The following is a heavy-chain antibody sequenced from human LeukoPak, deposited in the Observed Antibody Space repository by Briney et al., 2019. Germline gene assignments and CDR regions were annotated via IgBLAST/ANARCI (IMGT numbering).Heavy chain of an antibody. Sequence: GGSLRLSCAASGFTVSSDYMSWVRQAPGKGLEWVSVIYSGGSTYYADSVKGRFTISRDNSKNTLYLQMNSLRAEDTAVYYCANRAPTMITFGGVIADSDYWGQGTLVTVSS. J-gene: IGHJ4*02. V-gene: IGHV3-53*01. CDR1: GFTVSSDY. CDR3: ANRAPTMITFGGVIADSDY. D-gene: IGHD3-16*02. CDR2: IYSGGST.